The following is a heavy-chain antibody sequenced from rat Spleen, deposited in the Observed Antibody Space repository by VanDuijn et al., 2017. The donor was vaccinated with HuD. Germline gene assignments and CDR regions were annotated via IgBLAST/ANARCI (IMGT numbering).Heavy chain of an antibody. J-gene: IGHJ3*01. CDR3: ARHPVNYGGFSHWFAY. D-gene: IGHD1-11*01. CDR1: GFTFSDYY. CDR2: ISASGGTM. V-gene: IGHV5-25*01. Sequence: EVQLVESGGGLVQPGRSLKLSCAASGFTFSDYYMAWIRQAPTKGLEWVASISASGGTMYYRDSVRGRFIVSRDNSRSTLYLQMDSLRSEDTALYYCARHPVNYGGFSHWFAYWGQGTLVTVSS.